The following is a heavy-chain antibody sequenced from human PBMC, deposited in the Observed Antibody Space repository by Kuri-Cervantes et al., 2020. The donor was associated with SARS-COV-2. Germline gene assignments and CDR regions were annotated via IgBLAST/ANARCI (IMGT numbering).Heavy chain of an antibody. CDR1: GFTFSSYS. CDR3: ARGTTGSGY. J-gene: IGHJ4*02. Sequence: GGSLRLSCAASGFTFSSYSMNWVRQAPGKGLEWVSSISSSSSYIYYADSVKGRFTISRDNAKNSPYLLMNSLRAEDTAVYYCARGTTGSGYWGQGTLVTVSS. V-gene: IGHV3-21*01. D-gene: IGHD4-11*01. CDR2: ISSSSSYI.